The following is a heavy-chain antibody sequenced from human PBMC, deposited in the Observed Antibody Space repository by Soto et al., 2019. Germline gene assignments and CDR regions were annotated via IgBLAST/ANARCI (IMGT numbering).Heavy chain of an antibody. V-gene: IGHV3-21*01. CDR2: INRASIYI. D-gene: IGHD4-17*01. J-gene: IGHJ4*02. CDR3: ARRTVTTYHYFDY. Sequence: GGSLRLSCVASGFTFSTYDMNWVRHAPGKGLEWVSSINRASIYIYYADSVRGRFTISRDNAKNSLYLQMDSLRVEDTAVYYCARRTVTTYHYFDYWGQGTTVTVSS. CDR1: GFTFSTYD.